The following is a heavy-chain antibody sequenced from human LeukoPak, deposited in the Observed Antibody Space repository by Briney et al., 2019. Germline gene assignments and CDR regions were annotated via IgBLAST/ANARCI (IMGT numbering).Heavy chain of an antibody. V-gene: IGHV1-69*01. CDR2: IIPIFGTA. Sequence: GSSVKVSCKASGGTFSSYAISWVRRAPGQGLEWMGGIIPIFGTANYAQKFQGRVTITADESTSTAYMELSSLRSEDTAVYYCAVGSSGYWDEENPEYFQHWGQGTLVTVSS. J-gene: IGHJ1*01. CDR3: AVGSSGYWDEENPEYFQH. D-gene: IGHD3-22*01. CDR1: GGTFSSYA.